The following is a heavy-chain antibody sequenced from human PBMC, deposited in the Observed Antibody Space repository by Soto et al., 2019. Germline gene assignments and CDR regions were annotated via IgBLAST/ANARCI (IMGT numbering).Heavy chain of an antibody. J-gene: IGHJ4*02. V-gene: IGHV3-9*01. CDR1: GFSFDDYA. CDR3: ARDVWSRASGPPDS. CDR2: ISWNGGTI. D-gene: IGHD3-10*01. Sequence: EVQLVESGGGLVQPGRSLRLSCAASGFSFDDYAMHWVRQAPGQGLEGVTGISWNGGTIGYADSVKGRFTISRDNAKNAMYLQMNSLRAEDTALYYCARDVWSRASGPPDSWGQGTLVTVSS.